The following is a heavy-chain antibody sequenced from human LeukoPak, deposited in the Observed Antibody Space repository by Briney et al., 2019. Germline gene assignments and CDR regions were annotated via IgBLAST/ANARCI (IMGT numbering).Heavy chain of an antibody. J-gene: IGHJ4*02. D-gene: IGHD3-22*01. CDR3: ARNPFYYDSSGPRRECCFDY. CDR1: GYTFTSYA. Sequence: VASVKVSCKASGYTFTSYAMHWVRQAPGQRLEWMGWINAGNGNTKYSQEFQGRVTMTRDTSTSTVYMELSSLRSEDTAVYYCARNPFYYDSSGPRRECCFDYWGQGTLVTVSS. V-gene: IGHV1-3*03. CDR2: INAGNGNT.